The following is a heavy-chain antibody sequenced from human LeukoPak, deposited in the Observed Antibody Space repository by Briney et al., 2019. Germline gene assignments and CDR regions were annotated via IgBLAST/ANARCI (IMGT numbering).Heavy chain of an antibody. V-gene: IGHV4-39*01. Sequence: PSETLSLTCTVSGGSIRSSTYYWAWIRQPPGKGLEWIGTIHHTGTTYYNPSLKSRVTISVDTSKNQFSLNLSSVTAADTTFYYCARLGGYYDPPDYWGQGTLVTVSS. CDR3: ARLGGYYDPPDY. D-gene: IGHD3-22*01. CDR2: IHHTGTT. J-gene: IGHJ4*02. CDR1: GGSIRSSTYY.